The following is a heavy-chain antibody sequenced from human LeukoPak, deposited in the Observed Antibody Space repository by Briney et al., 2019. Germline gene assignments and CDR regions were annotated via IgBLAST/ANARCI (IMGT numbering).Heavy chain of an antibody. D-gene: IGHD2-2*01. J-gene: IGHJ3*02. Sequence: GRSLRLSCAASGFTFSSYAMHWVRQAPGKGLEWVAVISYDGSNKYYADSVKGRFTISRDNSKNTLYLQMNSLRAEDTAVYYCAHVGYCSSTSCYPLGDAFDIWGQGTMVTVSS. CDR3: AHVGYCSSTSCYPLGDAFDI. CDR2: ISYDGSNK. CDR1: GFTFSSYA. V-gene: IGHV3-30*04.